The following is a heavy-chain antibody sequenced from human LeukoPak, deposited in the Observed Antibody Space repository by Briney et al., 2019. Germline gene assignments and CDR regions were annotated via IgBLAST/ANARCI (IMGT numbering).Heavy chain of an antibody. CDR1: GYTFTSYD. J-gene: IGHJ4*02. CDR3: ARGRIAARPRGRYFDY. D-gene: IGHD6-6*01. CDR2: MNPNSGNT. Sequence: ASVKVSCKASGYTFTSYDINWVRQATGQGLGWMGWMNPNSGNTGYAQKFQGRVTMTRNTSISTAYMELSSLRSEDTAVYYCARGRIAARPRGRYFDYWGQGTLVTVSS. V-gene: IGHV1-8*01.